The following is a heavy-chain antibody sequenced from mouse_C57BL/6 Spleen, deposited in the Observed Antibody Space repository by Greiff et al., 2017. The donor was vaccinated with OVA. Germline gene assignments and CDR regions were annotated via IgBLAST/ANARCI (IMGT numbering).Heavy chain of an antibody. J-gene: IGHJ2*01. CDR2: INPNNGGT. CDR1: GYTFTDYY. D-gene: IGHD2-2*01. V-gene: IGHV1-26*01. Sequence: EVQLQQSGPELVKPGASVKISCKASGYTFTDYYMNWVTQSHGKSLEWIGDINPNNGGTSYNQKFKGKATLTVDKSSSTAYMELRSLTSEDSAVYYFAMRLPFDYWGQGTTLTVSS. CDR3: AMRLPFDY.